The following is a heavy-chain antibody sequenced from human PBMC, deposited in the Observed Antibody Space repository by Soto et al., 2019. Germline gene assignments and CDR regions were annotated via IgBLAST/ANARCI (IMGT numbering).Heavy chain of an antibody. J-gene: IGHJ2*01. CDR2: IFSNDEK. V-gene: IGHV2-26*01. D-gene: IGHD3-22*01. CDR1: GFSLSNARMG. Sequence: QVTLKESGPVLVKPTETLTLTCTVSGFSLSNARMGVSWIRQPPGKALEWLAHIFSNDEKSYSTSLKSRLTISKDTSKSQVVLTMTNMDPVDTATYYCARSTYYYDSSGPNWYFDLWGRGTLVTVSS. CDR3: ARSTYYYDSSGPNWYFDL.